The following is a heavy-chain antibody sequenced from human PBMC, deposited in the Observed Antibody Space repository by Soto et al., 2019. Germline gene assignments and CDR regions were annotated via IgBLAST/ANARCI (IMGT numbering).Heavy chain of an antibody. CDR1: GFTFTGYA. J-gene: IGHJ4*02. V-gene: IGHV1-3*01. CDR2: INAGNTNT. Sequence: ASVKVSCKASGFTFTGYAIHWVRQAPGQGLEWMGWINAGNTNTKYSQKIQGRVTMTTDTSTSTAYMELRSLRSDDTAVYYCARDSPPVDYWGQGTLVTVSS. CDR3: ARDSPPVDY.